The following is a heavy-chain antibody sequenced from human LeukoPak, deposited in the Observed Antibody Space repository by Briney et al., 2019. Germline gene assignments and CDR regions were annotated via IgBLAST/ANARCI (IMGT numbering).Heavy chain of an antibody. Sequence: SETLSLTCTVSGGSISSYYWSWIRQPPGKGLEWIGYIYHSGSTYYNPSLKSRVTISVDRSKNQFSLKLSSVTAADTAVYYCARSRGGYFDYWGQGTLVTVSS. CDR2: IYHSGST. J-gene: IGHJ4*02. V-gene: IGHV4-59*12. CDR1: GGSISSYY. CDR3: ARSRGGYFDY. D-gene: IGHD3-16*01.